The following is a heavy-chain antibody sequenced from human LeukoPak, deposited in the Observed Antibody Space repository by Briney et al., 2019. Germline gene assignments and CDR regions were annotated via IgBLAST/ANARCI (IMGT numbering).Heavy chain of an antibody. CDR2: INTNTGNP. Sequence: GASVKVSCKAYGYTFTTYDIHWVRQAPGQGLEWMGWINTNTGNPTYAQGFTGRFVFSLDTSVSTAYLQISSLKAEDTAVYYCATSLLYYYGSGSYYKYWGQGTLVTVSS. D-gene: IGHD3-10*01. J-gene: IGHJ4*02. CDR1: GYTFTTYD. CDR3: ATSLLYYYGSGSYYKY. V-gene: IGHV7-4-1*02.